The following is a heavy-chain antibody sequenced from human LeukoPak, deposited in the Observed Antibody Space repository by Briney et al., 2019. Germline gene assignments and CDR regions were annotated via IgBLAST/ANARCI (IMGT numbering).Heavy chain of an antibody. CDR2: IDISGST. CDR3: ARVCVGGSSCMDV. Sequence: SETLSLTCTVSGGSISSYYWSWIRQPAGKGLEWIGRIDISGSTNYNPSLKSRVTMFVDTSRNQFSLQLSSVTAADMAVYYCARVCVGGSSCMDVWGKGTTVTVSS. J-gene: IGHJ6*03. D-gene: IGHD3-16*01. CDR1: GGSISSYY. V-gene: IGHV4-4*07.